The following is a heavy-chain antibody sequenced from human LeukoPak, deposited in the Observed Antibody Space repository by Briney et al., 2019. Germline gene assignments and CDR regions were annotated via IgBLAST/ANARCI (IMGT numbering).Heavy chain of an antibody. CDR2: INSDGSSR. CDR3: AKDPRPFDAFDI. V-gene: IGHV3-74*01. Sequence: SGGSLRLSCAASGFTFSSYWMHWVRQAPGKGLVWVSLINSDGSSRNYADSVKGRFTISRDNSKNTLYLQMSSLRAEDTAVYYCAKDPRPFDAFDIWGQGTMVTVSS. J-gene: IGHJ3*02. CDR1: GFTFSSYW.